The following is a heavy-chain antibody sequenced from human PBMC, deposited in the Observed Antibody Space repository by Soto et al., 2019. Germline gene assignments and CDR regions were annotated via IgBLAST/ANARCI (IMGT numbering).Heavy chain of an antibody. V-gene: IGHV3-48*03. CDR1: GFTFSNYE. J-gene: IGHJ4*02. CDR2: ISSSGRTI. CDR3: ARARSGYDIDY. Sequence: EVQLEESGGGLVQPGGSLRLSCVVSGFTFSNYEMNWVRQAPGKGLEYISYISSSGRTIYYADSVKGRFTVSRDNAKNSLYLQMNSLRAEDPAVYYCARARSGYDIDYWGQGTLVTVSS. D-gene: IGHD5-12*01.